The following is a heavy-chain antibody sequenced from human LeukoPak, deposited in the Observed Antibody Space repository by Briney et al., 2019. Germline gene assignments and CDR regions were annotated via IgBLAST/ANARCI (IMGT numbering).Heavy chain of an antibody. D-gene: IGHD3-16*01. Sequence: GGSVRLSCAASGFTSSGYAIQWVRQAPGKGLEWVGVISSDGRTKYYADSVQGRFTISRDNSENTLFLQMNSLRAEDTAVYYCAKDGGVTGTFDYWGQGTLVTVSS. CDR3: AKDGGVTGTFDY. CDR1: GFTSSGYA. V-gene: IGHV3-30*04. CDR2: ISSDGRTK. J-gene: IGHJ4*02.